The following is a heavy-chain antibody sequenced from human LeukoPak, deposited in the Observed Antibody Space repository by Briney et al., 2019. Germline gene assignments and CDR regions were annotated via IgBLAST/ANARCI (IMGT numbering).Heavy chain of an antibody. Sequence: GASVKVSCKPSGYTFTSYYMHWVRQAPGQGLEWMGIINPSTGGTTYEQKFQGRVTMTRDTSTSTVYMELSSLTSEDTAVYYCARDGGAADYWGQGTLVTVSS. CDR3: ARDGGAADY. J-gene: IGHJ4*02. CDR2: INPSTGGT. D-gene: IGHD3-16*01. V-gene: IGHV1-46*01. CDR1: GYTFTSYY.